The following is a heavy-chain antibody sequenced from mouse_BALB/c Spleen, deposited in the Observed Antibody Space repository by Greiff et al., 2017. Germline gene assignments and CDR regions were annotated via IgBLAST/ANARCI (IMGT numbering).Heavy chain of an antibody. J-gene: IGHJ4*01. D-gene: IGHD2-1*01. CDR3: ARQSGNYVGYAMDY. CDR2: ISNGGGST. V-gene: IGHV5-12-2*01. Sequence: EVMLVESGGGLVQPGGSLKLSCAASGFTFSSYTMSWVRQTPEKRLEWVAYISNGGGSTYYPDTVKGRFTISRDNAKNTLYLQMSSLKSEDTAMYYCARQSGNYVGYAMDYWGQGTSVTVSS. CDR1: GFTFSSYT.